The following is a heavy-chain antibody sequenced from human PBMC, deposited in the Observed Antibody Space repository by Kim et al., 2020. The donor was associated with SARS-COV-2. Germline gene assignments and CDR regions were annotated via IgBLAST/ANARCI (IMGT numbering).Heavy chain of an antibody. CDR3: ARDGGYYDSSGYHKYDFDD. J-gene: IGHJ4*02. V-gene: IGHV3-30-3*01. Sequence: GGSLRLSCAASGFTFSSYAMHWVRQAPGKGLEWVAAISYDGSNKYYADSVKGRFTISRDNSKNTLYLQMNSLRAEDTAVYYCARDGGYYDSSGYHKYDFDDWGQGTLVTVSS. D-gene: IGHD3-22*01. CDR1: GFTFSSYA. CDR2: ISYDGSNK.